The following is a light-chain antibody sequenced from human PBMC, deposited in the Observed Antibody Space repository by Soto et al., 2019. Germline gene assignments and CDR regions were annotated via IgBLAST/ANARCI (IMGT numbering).Light chain of an antibody. Sequence: QSALTQPASVSGSPGQSITISCTGTSSDVGGYNYVSWYQQHPGKAPKLMIYEVSYRPSGVSNRFSGSKSGNTASLTLSGLQAEDEADYYCSSYTSSTTLVFGGGTKLTV. CDR2: EVS. CDR1: SSDVGGYNY. J-gene: IGLJ2*01. CDR3: SSYTSSTTLV. V-gene: IGLV2-14*01.